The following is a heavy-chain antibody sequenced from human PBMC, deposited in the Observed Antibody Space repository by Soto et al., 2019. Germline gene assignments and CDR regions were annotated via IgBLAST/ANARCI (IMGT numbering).Heavy chain of an antibody. CDR2: INWSGDSA. D-gene: IGHD3-22*01. J-gene: IGHJ4*02. CDR3: ASLFYDSSGYYLQPTDY. V-gene: IGHV3-20*04. CDR1: GFTFDDYG. Sequence: EVQLVESGGSVVRPGGSLRLSCAVSGFTFDDYGMNWVRQAPGKGLEWVSGINWSGDSAGYADSVKGRFTISRDNTKNSLYLQMNSLIAEDTALYYCASLFYDSSGYYLQPTDYWGQGTLVTVSS.